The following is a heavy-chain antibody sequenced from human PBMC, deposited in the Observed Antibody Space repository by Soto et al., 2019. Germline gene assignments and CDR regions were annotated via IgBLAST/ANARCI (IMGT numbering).Heavy chain of an antibody. Sequence: GASVKVSCKASGYTFTNYAIHWVRQAPGQRLEWMGWINAGNGNTKYSQKFQGRVTITRDTSASTAYMELSSLRSEDTAVYYCARGERYYYDSSGYFGFDYRGQGTLVTVS. D-gene: IGHD3-22*01. CDR2: INAGNGNT. V-gene: IGHV1-3*01. CDR1: GYTFTNYA. CDR3: ARGERYYYDSSGYFGFDY. J-gene: IGHJ4*02.